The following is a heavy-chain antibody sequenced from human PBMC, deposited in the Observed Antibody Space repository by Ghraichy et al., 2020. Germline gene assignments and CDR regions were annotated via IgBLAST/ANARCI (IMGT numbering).Heavy chain of an antibody. CDR2: LSGSGGTK. J-gene: IGHJ4*02. CDR3: AKSNDFWTGFYDS. Sequence: GESLNISCAASGFTFSSYGMSWVRQAPGKGLEWVSGLSGSGGTKYYPDSVQGRFTISRDNSKNTLYLEMNRLRAEDTAVYYCAKSNDFWTGFYDSWGQGNLVTVSS. D-gene: IGHD3/OR15-3a*01. CDR1: GFTFSSYG. V-gene: IGHV3-23*01.